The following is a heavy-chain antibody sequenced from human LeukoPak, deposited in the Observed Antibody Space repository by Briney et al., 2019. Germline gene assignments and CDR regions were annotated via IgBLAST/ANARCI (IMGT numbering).Heavy chain of an antibody. CDR3: ATYRTGYYYFDY. D-gene: IGHD3-9*01. CDR1: GFTFSNAW. V-gene: IGHV3-15*01. J-gene: IGHJ4*02. CDR2: IKSKPDGGTT. Sequence: GGSLRLSCAASGFTFSNAWMSWVRQAPGKGLEWVGRIKSKPDGGTTEYAAPVKGRFTISRDDSKNTLYLQMNSLETEDTAVYYCATYRTGYYYFDYWGQGTLVTVSS.